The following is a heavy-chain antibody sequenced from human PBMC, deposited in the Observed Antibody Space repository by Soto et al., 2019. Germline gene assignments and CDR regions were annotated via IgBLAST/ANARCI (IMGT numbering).Heavy chain of an antibody. J-gene: IGHJ4*02. V-gene: IGHV1-3*01. CDR2: INAGNGNT. CDR1: VYTFTSYA. CDR3: AREVMNYYDSSGYYDYFDY. D-gene: IGHD3-22*01. Sequence: GALVKVSCKASVYTFTSYAMHWVRQAPGQRLEWMGWINAGNGNTKYSQKFQGRVTITRDTSASTAYMELSSLRSEDTAVYYCAREVMNYYDSSGYYDYFDYWGQGTLVTVS.